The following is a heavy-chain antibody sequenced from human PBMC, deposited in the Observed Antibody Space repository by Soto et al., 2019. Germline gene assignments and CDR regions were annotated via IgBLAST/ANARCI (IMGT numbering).Heavy chain of an antibody. CDR3: ARAGPAPITMVRGVIMTFDY. J-gene: IGHJ4*02. Sequence: GASVKVSCKASGGTFSSYAISWVRQAPGQGLEWMGGIIPIFGTANYAQKFQGRVTITADESTSTAYMELSSLRSEDTAVYYCARAGPAPITMVRGVIMTFDYWGQGTLVT. D-gene: IGHD3-10*01. CDR2: IIPIFGTA. V-gene: IGHV1-69*13. CDR1: GGTFSSYA.